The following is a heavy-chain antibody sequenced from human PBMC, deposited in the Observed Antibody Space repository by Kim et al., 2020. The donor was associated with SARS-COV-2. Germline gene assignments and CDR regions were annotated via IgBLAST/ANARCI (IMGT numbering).Heavy chain of an antibody. D-gene: IGHD6-19*01. J-gene: IGHJ4*02. CDR2: ISGSGGST. CDR3: AKDRGVATTRWYSSGRAFDY. CDR1: GFTFSSYA. Sequence: GGSLRLSCAASGFTFSSYAMSWVRQAPGKGLEWVSAISGSGGSTYYADSVKGRFTISRDNSKNTLYLQMNSLRAEDTAVYYCAKDRGVATTRWYSSGRAFDYWGQGTLVTVSS. V-gene: IGHV3-23*01.